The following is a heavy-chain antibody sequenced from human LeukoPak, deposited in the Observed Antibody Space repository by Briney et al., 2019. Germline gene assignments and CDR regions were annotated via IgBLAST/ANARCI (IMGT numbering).Heavy chain of an antibody. CDR2: IQYDGCNE. J-gene: IGHJ4*02. D-gene: IGHD3-22*01. Sequence: GGSLRVSCAASRFTFSSYGMHWVRQAPGKGLEWVAYIQYDGCNEHYADSVKGRFSISRDNSKNTLYLQMNSLRAEDTAVYYCAKYKAHLVSMIVGLIDYWGQGTMVTVSS. CDR3: AKYKAHLVSMIVGLIDY. CDR1: RFTFSSYG. V-gene: IGHV3-30*02.